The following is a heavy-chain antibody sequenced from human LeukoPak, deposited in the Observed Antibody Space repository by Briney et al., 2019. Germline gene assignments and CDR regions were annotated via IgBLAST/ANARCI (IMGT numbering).Heavy chain of an antibody. J-gene: IGHJ5*02. Sequence: PGGSLGLSCAASGFTFSNYWMHWVRQAPGKGLVWVSCINGDESRTKYADSVKGRFTISRDNARNTLFLQMNSLRAEDTAVYYCVRSVAVTFDPWGQRTLVTVSS. V-gene: IGHV3-74*03. CDR3: VRSVAVTFDP. D-gene: IGHD6-19*01. CDR2: INGDESRT. CDR1: GFTFSNYW.